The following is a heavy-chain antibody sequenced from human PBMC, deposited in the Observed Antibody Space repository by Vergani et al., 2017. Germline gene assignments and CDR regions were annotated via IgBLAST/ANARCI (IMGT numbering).Heavy chain of an antibody. CDR2: IKNTVDST. J-gene: IGHJ4*02. V-gene: IGHV3-23*01. D-gene: IGHD5-24*01. Sequence: EVQLLQSEGAVVQPGGSLRLSCAASGFTFSSHAMSWVRQGPGKGLEWVSSIKNTVDSTHYADSVKGRFTISRDNSKNTLYLQMNSLRVEDTAVYYCGRGSDNYNWGQGTLVTVSS. CDR1: GFTFSSHA. CDR3: GRGSDNYN.